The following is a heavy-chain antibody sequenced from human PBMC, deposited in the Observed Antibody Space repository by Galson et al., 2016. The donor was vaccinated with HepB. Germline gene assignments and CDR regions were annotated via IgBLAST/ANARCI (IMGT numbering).Heavy chain of an antibody. CDR3: AGQPEYYSNNNWFDP. CDR1: GGSISSGGYY. CDR2: IHYSGST. Sequence: TLSLTCTVSGGSISSGGYYWSWIRQHPGKGLEWIGYIHYSGSTYYNPSLESRVSISVDTSKNQFSLKLSSVTAADTAVYYCAGQPEYYSNNNWFDPWGQGTLVTVSS. J-gene: IGHJ5*02. D-gene: IGHD4-11*01. V-gene: IGHV4-31*03.